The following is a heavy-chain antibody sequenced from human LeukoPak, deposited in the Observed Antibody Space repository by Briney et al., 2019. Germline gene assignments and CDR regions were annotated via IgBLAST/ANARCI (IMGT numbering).Heavy chain of an antibody. CDR2: IYYSGST. V-gene: IGHV4-59*01. Sequence: SETLSLTCTVSGGSISSYYWSWIRQPPGKGLEWIGYIYYSGSTNYNPSLKSQVTISVDTSKNQFSLKLSSVTAADTAVYYCASSSWYGRVDYWGQGTRVTVSS. D-gene: IGHD6-13*01. CDR3: ASSSWYGRVDY. J-gene: IGHJ4*02. CDR1: GGSISSYY.